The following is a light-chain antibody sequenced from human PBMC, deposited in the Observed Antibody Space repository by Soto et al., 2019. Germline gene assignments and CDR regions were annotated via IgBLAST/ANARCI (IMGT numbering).Light chain of an antibody. V-gene: IGLV1-40*01. CDR1: SSNIGAGFD. Sequence: QSVLTQPPSVSGAPGQRVTISCTGSSSNIGAGFDVHWYQQLPGTAPKLLIYDNRNRPSGVPDRFSGSKSGTSASLAITGLQAEDEADYSCQSYDSSLSGSVFGGGTKVTVL. CDR2: DNR. CDR3: QSYDSSLSGSV. J-gene: IGLJ3*02.